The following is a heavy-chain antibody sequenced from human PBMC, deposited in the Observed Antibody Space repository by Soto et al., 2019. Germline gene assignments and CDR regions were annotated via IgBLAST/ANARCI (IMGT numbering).Heavy chain of an antibody. D-gene: IGHD1-7*01. J-gene: IGHJ4*02. V-gene: IGHV1-18*01. Sequence: QVQLVQSGAEVKKPGASVKVSCKASGYTFSNDAITWVRQAPGQGLEWMGWVSAYNGNTNYAQKFKGRVTMTTDTPTSTAYMETRSLRYDDTAVYFCARASRYYWNYMMYWGQGTLVTVSS. CDR3: ARASRYYWNYMMY. CDR1: GYTFSNDA. CDR2: VSAYNGNT.